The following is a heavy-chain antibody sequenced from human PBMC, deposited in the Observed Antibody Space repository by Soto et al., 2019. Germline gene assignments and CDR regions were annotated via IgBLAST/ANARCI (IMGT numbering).Heavy chain of an antibody. CDR2: INHSGST. J-gene: IGHJ2*01. Sequence: QVQLQQWGAGLLKPSETLSLTCAVYGGSFSGYYWSWIRQPPGKGLEWIGEINHSGSTNYNPSLKSRVTIAVXXSXTXXSLKLSSVTAADTAVYYCARVTWLVRRGSPWYFDLWGRGTLVTVSS. V-gene: IGHV4-34*01. D-gene: IGHD6-19*01. CDR1: GGSFSGYY. CDR3: ARVTWLVRRGSPWYFDL.